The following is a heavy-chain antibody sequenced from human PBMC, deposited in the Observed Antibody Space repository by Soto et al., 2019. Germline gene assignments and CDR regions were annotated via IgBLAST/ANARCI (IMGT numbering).Heavy chain of an antibody. D-gene: IGHD3-22*01. CDR3: AKLAQVVVITKVLYDY. V-gene: IGHV3-23*01. CDR2: ISGSGGST. CDR1: GFTFSSYA. Sequence: LRLSCAASGFTFSSYAMSWVRQAPGKGLEWVSAISGSGGSTYYADSVKGRFTISRDNSKNTLYLQMNSLRAEDTAVYYCAKLAQVVVITKVLYDYWGQGTLVTVSS. J-gene: IGHJ4*02.